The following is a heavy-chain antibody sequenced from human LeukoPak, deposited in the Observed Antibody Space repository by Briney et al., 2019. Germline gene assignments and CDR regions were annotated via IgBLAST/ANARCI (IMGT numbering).Heavy chain of an antibody. CDR1: GFTFSGCR. CDR3: ARGRATGRSGGDY. Sequence: GGSLSLSCAASGFTFSGCRMNWVRQAPGKGLEWVSYISSGSSSIYYADSVKGRFTISRDNAENSLYLQMNSLRDEDTAVYYCARGRATGRSGGDYWGQGTLVTVSS. CDR2: ISSGSSSI. J-gene: IGHJ4*02. V-gene: IGHV3-48*02. D-gene: IGHD3-9*01.